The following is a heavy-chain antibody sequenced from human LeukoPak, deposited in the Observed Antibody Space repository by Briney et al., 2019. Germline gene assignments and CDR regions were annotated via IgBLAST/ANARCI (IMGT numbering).Heavy chain of an antibody. CDR1: GFTFSGYA. J-gene: IGHJ4*02. Sequence: GGSLRLSCAASGFTFSGYAMSWVRQAPGKGLEWVSVISGNSISTYYADSVKGRFTISRDNSKNTLYLQMNSLRAEDTAVYYCAKDSPHFDYWGQGTLVTVSS. V-gene: IGHV3-23*01. CDR3: AKDSPHFDY. CDR2: ISGNSIST.